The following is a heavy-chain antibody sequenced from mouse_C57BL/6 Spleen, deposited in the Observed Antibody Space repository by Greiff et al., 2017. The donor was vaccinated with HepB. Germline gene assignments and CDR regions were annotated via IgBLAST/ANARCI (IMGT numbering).Heavy chain of an antibody. D-gene: IGHD3-2*02. CDR1: GYTFTSYW. CDR3: ARSDSSGYSYWYFGV. CDR2: IDPSDSET. V-gene: IGHV1-52*01. J-gene: IGHJ1*03. Sequence: QVQLQQPGAELVRPGSSVKLSCKASGYTFTSYWMHWVKQRPIQGLEWIGNIDPSDSETHYNQKFKDKATLTVDNSSSTAYMQLSSLTSEDSAVYYCARSDSSGYSYWYFGVWGTGTTVTVSS.